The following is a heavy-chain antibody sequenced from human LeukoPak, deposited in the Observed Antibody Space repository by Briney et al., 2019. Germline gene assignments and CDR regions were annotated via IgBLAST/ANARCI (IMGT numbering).Heavy chain of an antibody. CDR1: GGSSSGYY. J-gene: IGHJ6*02. Sequence: SETLSLTCAVYGGSSSGYYWSWIRQPPGKGLEWIGEINHSGSTNYNPSLKSRVTISVDTSKNQFSLKLSSVTAADTAVYYCARGSRWFGPNYYYYGMDVWGQGTTVTVSS. D-gene: IGHD3-10*01. CDR3: ARGSRWFGPNYYYYGMDV. V-gene: IGHV4-34*01. CDR2: INHSGST.